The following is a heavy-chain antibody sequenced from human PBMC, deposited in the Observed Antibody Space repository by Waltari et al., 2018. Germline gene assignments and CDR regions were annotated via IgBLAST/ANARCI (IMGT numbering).Heavy chain of an antibody. D-gene: IGHD3-9*01. CDR2: VSPYDGNT. V-gene: IGHV1-18*01. CDR1: GYTFTSYG. CDR3: ARGDDILTDYYKGLDY. J-gene: IGHJ4*02. Sequence: QIRLVQSGDEIKEPGASVKVSCKASGYTFTSYGISWLRRAPGQGLEWMGWVSPYDGNTNYAQKVQGRVGMTTDTSTTTADMELRSLTSDDTAMYYCARGDDILTDYYKGLDYWGQGTLVTVSS.